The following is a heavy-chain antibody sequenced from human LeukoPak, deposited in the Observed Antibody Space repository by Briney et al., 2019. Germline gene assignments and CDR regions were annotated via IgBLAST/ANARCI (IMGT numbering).Heavy chain of an antibody. J-gene: IGHJ4*02. CDR3: AKDSWQWLVRGNTMEGY. CDR1: GFTFSSYA. Sequence: GGSLRLSCAASGFTFSSYAMHWVRQAPGKGLEWVAVISYDGSNKYYADSVKGRFTISRDNSKNTLYLQMNSLRAEDTAVYYCAKDSWQWLVRGNTMEGYWGQGTLVTVSS. CDR2: ISYDGSNK. V-gene: IGHV3-30-3*01. D-gene: IGHD6-19*01.